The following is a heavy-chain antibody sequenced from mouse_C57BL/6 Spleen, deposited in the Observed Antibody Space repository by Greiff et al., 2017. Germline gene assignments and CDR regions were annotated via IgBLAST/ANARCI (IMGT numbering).Heavy chain of an antibody. J-gene: IGHJ3*01. CDR2: IWSDGST. D-gene: IGHD2-5*01. Sequence: VKVVESGPGLVAPSQSLSITCTVSGFSLTSYGVHWVRQPPGKGLEWLVVIWSDGSTTYNSAHKSRLSISKDNSKSQVFLKMNSLQTDDTAMYYCARHEETYYSNWGFAYWGQGTLVTVSA. CDR1: GFSLTSYG. V-gene: IGHV2-6-1*01. CDR3: ARHEETYYSNWGFAY.